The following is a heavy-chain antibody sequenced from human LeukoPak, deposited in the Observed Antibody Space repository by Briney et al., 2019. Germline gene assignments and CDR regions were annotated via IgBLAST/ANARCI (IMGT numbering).Heavy chain of an antibody. CDR1: GYSISTGYY. Sequence: PSETLSLTCTVSGYSISTGYYWDWIRQPPGKGLEWIGTFYHGGSTYYNPSLKSRVTISVDTSKNQFSLKLSSVTAADTAVYYCARVSSWYLYYYYMDVWGKGTTVTVSS. CDR3: ARVSSWYLYYYYMDV. D-gene: IGHD6-13*01. J-gene: IGHJ6*03. CDR2: FYHGGST. V-gene: IGHV4-38-2*02.